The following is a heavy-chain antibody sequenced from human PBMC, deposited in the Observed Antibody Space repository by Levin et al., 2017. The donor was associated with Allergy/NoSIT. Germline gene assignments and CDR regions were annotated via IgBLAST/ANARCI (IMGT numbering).Heavy chain of an antibody. V-gene: IGHV3-23*01. D-gene: IGHD2/OR15-2a*01. CDR2: LNDLGSST. Sequence: GESLKISCATSGFTFRTYAMTWVRQAPGKGLEWISGLNDLGSSTYYVDSVKGWFTISRDNSKNTLYLQMNSLRAEDTAIYYCAREIDSAFGYWGQGTLVTVSS. J-gene: IGHJ4*02. CDR3: AREIDSAFGY. CDR1: GFTFRTYA.